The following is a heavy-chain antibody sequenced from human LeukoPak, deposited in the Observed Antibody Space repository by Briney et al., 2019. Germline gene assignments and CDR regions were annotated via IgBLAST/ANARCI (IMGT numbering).Heavy chain of an antibody. V-gene: IGHV1-46*01. D-gene: IGHD6-6*01. CDR3: ARDQGRRIAARSVDYYYMDV. Sequence: ASVKVSCKASGYTFTSYYMHWVRQAPGQGLEWMGIINPSGGSTSYAQKFQGRVTISVDTSKNQFSLKLSSVTAADTAVYYCARDQGRRIAARSVDYYYMDVWGKGTTVTVSS. CDR2: INPSGGST. CDR1: GYTFTSYY. J-gene: IGHJ6*03.